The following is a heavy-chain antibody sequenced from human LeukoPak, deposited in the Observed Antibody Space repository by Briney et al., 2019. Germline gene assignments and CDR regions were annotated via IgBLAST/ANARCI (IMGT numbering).Heavy chain of an antibody. CDR2: VSNSAGT. V-gene: IGHV4-59*08. CDR1: GGSTRLYY. J-gene: IGHJ4*02. Sequence: PSDTLSLTCTVSGGSTRLYYWSWLRQSPGKGLEWIAYVSNSAGTNYNPSLKSRVTISLDTSKNQVSLELRSVTAEDTSLYYCARSSDGNGYYYYFDYWGQGTVVTVSS. CDR3: ARSSDGNGYYYYFDY. D-gene: IGHD3-22*01.